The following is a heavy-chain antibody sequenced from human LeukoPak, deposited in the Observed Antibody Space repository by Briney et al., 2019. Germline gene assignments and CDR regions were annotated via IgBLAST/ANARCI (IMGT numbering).Heavy chain of an antibody. D-gene: IGHD1-26*01. CDR2: IIPIFGTA. CDR1: GGTFSSYA. Sequence: SVKVSCKVSGGTFSSYAISWVRQAPGQGLEWMGRIIPIFGTANYAQKFQGRVMTTTDESTSTAYTVLSSLRSEDPAVYYCARVSRHLKWERVDYWGQGTLVTVSS. V-gene: IGHV1-69*05. CDR3: ARVSRHLKWERVDY. J-gene: IGHJ4*02.